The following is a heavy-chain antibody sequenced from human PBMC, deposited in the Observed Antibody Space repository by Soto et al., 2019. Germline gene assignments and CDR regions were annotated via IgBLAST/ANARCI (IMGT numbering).Heavy chain of an antibody. Sequence: PSETLSLTCTVSGDSISSSYWSWIRQSPGKGLEWIGYIYYSGSTYYNPSLKSRVTISVDTSKNQFSLKLSSVTAADTAVYYCAREDIVVVPAAMPGAFDIWGQGTMVTVSS. V-gene: IGHV4-59*12. J-gene: IGHJ3*02. CDR3: AREDIVVVPAAMPGAFDI. CDR2: IYYSGST. CDR1: GDSISSSY. D-gene: IGHD2-2*01.